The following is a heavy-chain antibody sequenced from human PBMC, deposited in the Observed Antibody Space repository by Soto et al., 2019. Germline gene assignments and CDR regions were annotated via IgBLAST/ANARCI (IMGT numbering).Heavy chain of an antibody. CDR3: ARDRVTAFGVVVFDY. CDR2: ITSSGSNM. D-gene: IGHD3-3*01. Sequence: EVQLVESGGGVVPPGGSLRLSCAASGFAFSSYQMNWVRQAPGKGLEWISYITSSGSNMYYADSVKGRFTISRDNAENPLELQRNSLRLEDTTVYHCARDRVTAFGVVVFDYWGQGTLVSVSS. J-gene: IGHJ4*02. V-gene: IGHV3-48*03. CDR1: GFAFSSYQ.